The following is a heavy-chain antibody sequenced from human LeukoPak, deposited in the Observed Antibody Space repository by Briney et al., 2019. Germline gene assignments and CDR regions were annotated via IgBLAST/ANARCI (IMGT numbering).Heavy chain of an antibody. V-gene: IGHV3-48*03. Sequence: PGGSLRLSCAASGFTFSSNEMNWVRQAPGKGLEWVSYISSSGSTIYYADSVKGRLPIYRDNAKNSLYLQMNSLRAGDTAVYYCARELGGKTFDCWGQGTLVTVSS. D-gene: IGHD4-23*01. CDR2: ISSSGSTI. CDR1: GFTFSSNE. CDR3: ARELGGKTFDC. J-gene: IGHJ4*02.